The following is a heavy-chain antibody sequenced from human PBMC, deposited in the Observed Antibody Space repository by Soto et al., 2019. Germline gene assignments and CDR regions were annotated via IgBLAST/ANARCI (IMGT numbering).Heavy chain of an antibody. J-gene: IGHJ6*02. CDR1: GYTFTSYD. CDR2: MNPNSGNT. V-gene: IGHV1-8*01. CDR3: GRDQVYYYDSSGPPPAYYYGMDV. Sequence: SVKVSCKASGYTFTSYDINWVRQATGQGLEWMGWMNPNSGNTGYAQKFQGRVTMTRDTSTSTVYMELSSLRSEDTAVYYCGRDQVYYYDSSGPPPAYYYGMDVWGQGTTVTVSS. D-gene: IGHD3-22*01.